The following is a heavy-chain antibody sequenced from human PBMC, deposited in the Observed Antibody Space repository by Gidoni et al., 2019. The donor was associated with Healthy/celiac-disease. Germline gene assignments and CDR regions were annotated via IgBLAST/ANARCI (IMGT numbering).Heavy chain of an antibody. CDR3: ARDQSYDFWSGPAYYFDY. Sequence: QVQLVESGGGVVQPGRSLSLSCAASGFTFSSYGMHWVRQAPGKGLEWVAVIWYDGSNKYYADSVKGRFTISRDNSKNTLYLQMNSLRAEDTAVYYCARDQSYDFWSGPAYYFDYWGQGTLVTVSS. D-gene: IGHD3-3*01. CDR2: IWYDGSNK. J-gene: IGHJ4*02. V-gene: IGHV3-33*01. CDR1: GFTFSSYG.